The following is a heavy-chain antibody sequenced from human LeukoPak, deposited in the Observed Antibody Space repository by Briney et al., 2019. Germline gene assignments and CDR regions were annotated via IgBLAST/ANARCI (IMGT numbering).Heavy chain of an antibody. Sequence: GASVKVSCKVSGYTLTELSMHWVRQAPGKGLEWMGGFDPEDGETIYAQKFQGRITMTEDTSTDTAYMELSSLRSEDTAVYYCVPYGSGSYPLDYWGQGTLVTVSS. J-gene: IGHJ4*02. V-gene: IGHV1-24*01. CDR2: FDPEDGET. CDR3: VPYGSGSYPLDY. D-gene: IGHD3-10*01. CDR1: GYTLTELS.